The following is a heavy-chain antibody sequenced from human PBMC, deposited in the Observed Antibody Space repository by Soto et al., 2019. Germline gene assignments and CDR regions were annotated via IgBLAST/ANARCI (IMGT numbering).Heavy chain of an antibody. V-gene: IGHV3-21*01. CDR2: ISSSSSYI. D-gene: IGHD5-18*01. CDR3: ARASYGTDAFDI. CDR1: GFTFSSYS. J-gene: IGHJ3*02. Sequence: LILSCAASGFTFSSYSMNWVRQAPGKGLEWVSSISSSSSYIYYADSVKGRFTISRDNAKNSLYLQMNSLRAEDTAVYYCARASYGTDAFDIWGQGTMVTVSS.